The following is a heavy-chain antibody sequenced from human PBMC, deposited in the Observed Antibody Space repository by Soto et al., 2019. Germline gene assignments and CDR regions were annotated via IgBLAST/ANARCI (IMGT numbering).Heavy chain of an antibody. V-gene: IGHV3-23*01. CDR3: AKFYGLAVAGTDY. J-gene: IGHJ4*02. CDR2: ISGGGGST. D-gene: IGHD6-19*01. CDR1: GFSLSNYA. Sequence: PGGSLRLSCAASGFSLSNYAMSWVRQSPGKGLEWVSAISGGGGSTYYADSVTGRFTISRDNSKSTLYLQMNSLRAEDTAVYYCAKFYGLAVAGTDYWGQGTLVTVSS.